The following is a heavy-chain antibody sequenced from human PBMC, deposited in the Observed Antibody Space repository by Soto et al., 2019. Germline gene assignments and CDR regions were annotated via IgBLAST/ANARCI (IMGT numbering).Heavy chain of an antibody. D-gene: IGHD6-6*01. J-gene: IGHJ4*02. Sequence: PSEPLSITCTVSGGSVSSGSYYGSWIRQHPGRGLEWIGYIYYTGSTYYNPSLKSRVTISVDTSKNQFSLKLSSVTAADTAVYYWARLRKQLGNGRFDYWGQGTLVTV. V-gene: IGHV4-30-4*08. CDR1: GGSVSSGSYY. CDR2: IYYTGST. CDR3: ARLRKQLGNGRFDY.